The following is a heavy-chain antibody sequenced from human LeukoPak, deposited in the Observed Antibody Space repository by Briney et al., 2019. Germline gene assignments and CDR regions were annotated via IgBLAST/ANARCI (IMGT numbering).Heavy chain of an antibody. V-gene: IGHV4-39*01. CDR3: ARLNPFDWIG. J-gene: IGHJ4*02. CDR2: IYYSGST. CDR1: GGPISSSSYY. D-gene: IGHD1-1*01. Sequence: PSETLSLTCTVSGGPISSSSYYWGWIRQPPGKGLEWIGSIYYSGSTYYNPSLKSRVTISVDTSKNQFSLKLSSVTAADTAVYYCARLNPFDWIGWGQGTLVTVSS.